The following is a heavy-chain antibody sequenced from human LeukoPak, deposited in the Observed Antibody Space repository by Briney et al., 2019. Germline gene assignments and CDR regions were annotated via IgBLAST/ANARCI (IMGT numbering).Heavy chain of an antibody. CDR2: IAYDGSYK. J-gene: IGHJ4*02. CDR1: GFPFSNYG. V-gene: IGHV3-30*18. CDR3: AKDGSAWYLDY. D-gene: IGHD6-19*01. Sequence: GGSLRLSCAASGFPFSNYGMQWVRQAPGEGLEWVALIAYDGSYKYYADSVKGRFTISRDNSKNTLDLQMNSLRAEDTAVYYCAKDGSAWYLDYWGQGTLVTVSS.